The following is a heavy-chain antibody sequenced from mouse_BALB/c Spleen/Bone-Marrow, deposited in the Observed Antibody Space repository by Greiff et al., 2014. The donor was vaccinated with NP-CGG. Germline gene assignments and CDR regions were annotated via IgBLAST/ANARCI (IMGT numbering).Heavy chain of an antibody. J-gene: IGHJ4*01. D-gene: IGHD4-1*01. V-gene: IGHV14-3*02. CDR1: GFNIKDTY. CDR2: IDPANGNT. Sequence: EVQLQESGAELVKPGASVKLSCTASGFNIKDTYMHWVKQRPEQGLEWIGRIDPANGNTKYDPKFQCKATITADTYSNTAYLQLSSLTSEDTAVYYCARWEYYAMDYWGQGTSVTVSS. CDR3: ARWEYYAMDY.